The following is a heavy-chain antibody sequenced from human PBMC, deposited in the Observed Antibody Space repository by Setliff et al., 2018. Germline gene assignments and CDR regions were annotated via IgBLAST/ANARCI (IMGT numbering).Heavy chain of an antibody. CDR2: IYTSGST. J-gene: IGHJ3*02. CDR3: AKVHPTPYSIYALDI. D-gene: IGHD1-26*01. Sequence: TLSLTCTVSGGSINSGSYYWSWIRQSAGKGLEWIGYIYTSGSTNYNPSLKSRVTISLDTSKNQFSLRLKSVTAADTAVYYCAKVHPTPYSIYALDIWGQGTMVTVSS. CDR1: GGSINSGSYY. V-gene: IGHV4-61*09.